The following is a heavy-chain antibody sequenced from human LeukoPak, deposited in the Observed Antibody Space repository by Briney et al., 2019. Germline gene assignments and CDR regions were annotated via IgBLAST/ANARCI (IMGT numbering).Heavy chain of an antibody. CDR1: GGSISSYY. CDR3: ARIVVSRDGYNDASDI. J-gene: IGHJ3*02. D-gene: IGHD5-24*01. CDR2: IYTSGST. V-gene: IGHV4-4*07. Sequence: PSETLSLTCTVSGGSISSYYWSWIRQPAGKGLEWIGRIYTSGSTNYNPSLKSRVTMSVDTSKNQFSLKLSSVTAADTAVYYCARIVVSRDGYNDASDIWGQGTMVTVSS.